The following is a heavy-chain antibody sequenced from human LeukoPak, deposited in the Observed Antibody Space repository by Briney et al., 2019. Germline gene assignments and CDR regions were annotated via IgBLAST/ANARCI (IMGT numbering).Heavy chain of an antibody. CDR3: ARGQMDV. CDR1: GFTFSSYW. Sequence: PGGSLRLSCAASGFTFSSYWMNWVHQAPGKGLVWVSLIDIDGISTTYADSVKGRFTMSRDNAKNTLYLQMNSLRAEDTAVYYCARGQMDVWGQGTTVIVSS. CDR2: IDIDGIST. J-gene: IGHJ6*02. V-gene: IGHV3-74*01.